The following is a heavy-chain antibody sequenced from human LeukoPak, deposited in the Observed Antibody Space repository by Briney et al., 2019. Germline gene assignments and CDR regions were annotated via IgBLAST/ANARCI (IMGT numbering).Heavy chain of an antibody. V-gene: IGHV4-4*07. D-gene: IGHD4-17*01. CDR3: ARGHSPVTTKVSYFQH. CDR1: GDSISSYY. Sequence: PSETLSLTCTVSGDSISSYYWSWIRQPAGKGLEWIGRIYTSGSTNYNPSLKSRVTMSVDTSKNQFSLKLSSVTAADTAVYYCARGHSPVTTKVSYFQHWGQGTLVTVSS. J-gene: IGHJ1*01. CDR2: IYTSGST.